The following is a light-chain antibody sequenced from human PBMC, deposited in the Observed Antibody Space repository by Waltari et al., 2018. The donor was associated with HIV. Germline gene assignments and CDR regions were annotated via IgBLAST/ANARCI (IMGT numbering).Light chain of an antibody. V-gene: IGLV2-14*01. CDR3: SSYTSSATGVL. Sequence: QSALTQPASVSGSPGQSITISCTGTSSDIGGYNFVSWYQQHPGRAPRLMIYEGTSRPSGVSNRFSGSRSGNTASLTISGLQAEDEADYYCSSYTSSATGVLFGGGTTLTVL. J-gene: IGLJ2*01. CDR2: EGT. CDR1: SSDIGGYNF.